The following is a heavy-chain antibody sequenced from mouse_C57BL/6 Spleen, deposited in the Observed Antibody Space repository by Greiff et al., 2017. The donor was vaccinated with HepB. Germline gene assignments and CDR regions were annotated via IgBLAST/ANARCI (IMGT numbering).Heavy chain of an antibody. Sequence: EVQGVESGGGLVKPGGSLKLSCAASGFTFSSYAMSWVRQTPEKRLEWVATISDGGSYTYYPDNVKGRFTISRDNAKNNLYLQMRHLKSEDTAMYYCARDMRITTGVDPLAYWSQGTLVTVSA. CDR3: ARDMRITTGVDPLAY. J-gene: IGHJ3*01. CDR2: ISDGGSYT. V-gene: IGHV5-4*01. CDR1: GFTFSSYA. D-gene: IGHD1-1*01.